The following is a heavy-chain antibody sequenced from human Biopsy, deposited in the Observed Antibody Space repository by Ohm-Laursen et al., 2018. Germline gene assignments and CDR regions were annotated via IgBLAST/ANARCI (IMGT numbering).Heavy chain of an antibody. J-gene: IGHJ1*01. CDR1: GGTFSNYG. D-gene: IGHD3-9*01. CDR2: NIPILGTG. CDR3: ATKLTGYFHH. V-gene: IGHV1-69*06. Sequence: SVKVSCKVPGGTFSNYGVNWVRQAPGQGLEWLGGNIPILGTGNYAQKFQDRVPVAADTSTSTATMELRSLRSDDTAVYYCATKLTGYFHHWGQGTLVIVSS.